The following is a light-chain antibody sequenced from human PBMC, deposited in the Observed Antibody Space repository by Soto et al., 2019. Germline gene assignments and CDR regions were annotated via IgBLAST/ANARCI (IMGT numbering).Light chain of an antibody. CDR3: AAWDDSLNGVYV. Sequence: QSVLTQPASVSGSPGQSITISCTGTSSDVGAYNYVSWYQQHPDKAPKLMIFEVSDRPSGVSNRFSGSNSGNTASLTISGLQAEDEADYSCAAWDDSLNGVYVFGPGTKVTVL. V-gene: IGLV2-14*01. CDR1: SSDVGAYNY. CDR2: EVS. J-gene: IGLJ1*01.